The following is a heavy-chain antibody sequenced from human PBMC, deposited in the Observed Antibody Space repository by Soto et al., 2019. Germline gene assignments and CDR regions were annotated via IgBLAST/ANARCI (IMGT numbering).Heavy chain of an antibody. CDR2: ISSSSSYT. Sequence: GGSLRLSCAASGFTFSDYYMSWIRQAPGKGLEWVSYISSSSSYTNYADSVKGRFTISRDNAKNSLYLQMNSLRAEDTAVYYCARGYCSGGSCYSNPFDPWGQGTLVTSPQ. CDR1: GFTFSDYY. CDR3: ARGYCSGGSCYSNPFDP. V-gene: IGHV3-11*05. J-gene: IGHJ5*02. D-gene: IGHD2-15*01.